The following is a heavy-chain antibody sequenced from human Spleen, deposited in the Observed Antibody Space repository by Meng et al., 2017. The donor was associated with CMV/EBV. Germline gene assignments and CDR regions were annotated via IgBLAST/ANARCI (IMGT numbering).Heavy chain of an antibody. CDR2: IDYSAIT. CDR3: ARVRASGCEDF. J-gene: IGHJ1*01. CDR1: GGSMGRGARK. D-gene: IGHD3-10*01. Sequence: TVAGGSMGRGARKWSWNRQRPGQGLEYVGHIDYSAITDSKPSQNSRLSISVDASRNQYSLKLRSVTAADTAVYYCARVRASGCEDFWGPGTLVTVSS. V-gene: IGHV4-31*02.